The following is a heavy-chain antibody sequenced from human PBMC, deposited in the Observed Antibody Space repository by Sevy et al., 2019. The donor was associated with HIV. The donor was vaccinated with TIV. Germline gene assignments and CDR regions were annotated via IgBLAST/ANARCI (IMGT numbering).Heavy chain of an antibody. CDR2: ILFDGSVK. Sequence: GGSLRLSCAASGFTFNNYALHWVRQAPGKGLEWLTVILFDGSVKSADSVKGRFTISRDISKNMLSLQMNSLRAEDTAVYYCASGYSNRWAEPGHWGQGTLVTVSS. CDR1: GFTFNNYA. CDR3: ASGYSNRWAEPGH. D-gene: IGHD6-13*01. V-gene: IGHV3-30*04. J-gene: IGHJ4*02.